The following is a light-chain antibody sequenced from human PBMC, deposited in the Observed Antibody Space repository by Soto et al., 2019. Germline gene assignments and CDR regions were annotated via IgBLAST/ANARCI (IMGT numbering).Light chain of an antibody. V-gene: IGKV2-30*01. Sequence: DVVMTQSPLSLPVTLGQPASISCRSSQSLVYSDGNTYLNWFQQRPGQSPRRLIYKVSNRDSGVPDRSSGSGSGTDFTLKISRVEAEDVGVYYGMQGTHWPPITFGQGTRLEIK. CDR3: MQGTHWPPIT. CDR1: QSLVYSDGNTY. J-gene: IGKJ5*01. CDR2: KVS.